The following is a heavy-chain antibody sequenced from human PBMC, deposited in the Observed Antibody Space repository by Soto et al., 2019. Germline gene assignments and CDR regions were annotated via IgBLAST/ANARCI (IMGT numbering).Heavy chain of an antibody. Sequence: PGGSLRLACSASGFTFSIYAMHWVRQAPGKGLEYVSPISTNGGSTDYADSVKGRFTISRDNSKNTVYLQMSSLRVEDTAVYYCVKGEYYYDSSGYYPFDYWGQATLVTVSS. D-gene: IGHD3-22*01. V-gene: IGHV3-64D*06. CDR1: GFTFSIYA. CDR2: ISTNGGST. CDR3: VKGEYYYDSSGYYPFDY. J-gene: IGHJ4*02.